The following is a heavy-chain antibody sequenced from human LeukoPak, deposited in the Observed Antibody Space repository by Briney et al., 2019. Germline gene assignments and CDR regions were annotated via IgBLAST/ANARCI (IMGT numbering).Heavy chain of an antibody. CDR2: IYYSGST. D-gene: IGHD1-1*01. CDR1: GGSISSSSYY. CDR3: ARDGTKGPHDYGMDV. V-gene: IGHV4-39*07. Sequence: SETLSLTCTVSGGSISSSSYYWGWIRQPPGKGLEWIGSIYYSGSTYYNPSLKSRVTISVDTSKNQFSLKLSSVTAADTAVYYCARDGTKGPHDYGMDVWGQGTTVTVSS. J-gene: IGHJ6*02.